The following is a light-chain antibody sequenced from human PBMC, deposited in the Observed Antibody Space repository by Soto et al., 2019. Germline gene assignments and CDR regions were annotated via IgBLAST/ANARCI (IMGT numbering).Light chain of an antibody. Sequence: QSALTQPASVSGSPGQSITISCTGTTSDVGSHNFVSWYQQLPGKAPKLLIYGVSKRPSGVPERFSGSKSDSTASLTISGLQDEDEADYYCCSYAGYYTLLFGGGTKLTVL. CDR1: TSDVGSHNF. J-gene: IGLJ2*01. V-gene: IGLV2-11*01. CDR3: CSYAGYYTLL. CDR2: GVS.